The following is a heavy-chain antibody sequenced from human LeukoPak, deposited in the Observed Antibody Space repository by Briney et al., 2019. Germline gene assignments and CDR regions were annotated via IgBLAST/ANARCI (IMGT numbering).Heavy chain of an antibody. V-gene: IGHV3-74*01. CDR2: INSDGSST. J-gene: IGHJ4*02. CDR3: ARALGSGWVYFL. D-gene: IGHD3-10*01. Sequence: GGSLRLSCAASGFTFSSYWMHWVRHAPGKGLVWVSCINSDGSSTSYADSVKGRFTISRDNAKNTLYLQMNSLRVEDTAVYYCARALGSGWVYFLGGQGTLVTVSS. CDR1: GFTFSSYW.